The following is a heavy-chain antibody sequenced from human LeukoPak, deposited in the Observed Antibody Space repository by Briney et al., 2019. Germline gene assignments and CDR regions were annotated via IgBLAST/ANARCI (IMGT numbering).Heavy chain of an antibody. CDR1: GGTFSSYA. CDR2: IIPIFGTA. D-gene: IGHD2-15*01. J-gene: IGHJ5*02. CDR3: ARAGGYCSGGSCYWFGP. V-gene: IGHV1-69*05. Sequence: ATVKVSCKASGGTFSSYAISWVRQAPGQGLEWMGGIIPIFGTANYAQKFQGRVTTTTDESTSTAYMELSSLRSEDTAVYYCARAGGYCSGGSCYWFGPWGQGTLVTVSS.